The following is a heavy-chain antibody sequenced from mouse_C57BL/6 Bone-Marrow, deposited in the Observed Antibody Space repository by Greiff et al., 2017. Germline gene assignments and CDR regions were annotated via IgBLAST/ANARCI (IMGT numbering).Heavy chain of an antibody. J-gene: IGHJ2*01. CDR1: GFTFSNYW. D-gene: IGHD1-1*01. Sequence: DVMLVESGGGLVQPGGSMKLSCVASGFTFSNYWMNWVRQSPEKGLEWVAQIRLKSDNYATHYAESVKGRFTISRDDSKSSVYLQMNNVRAEDTGIYYCTVITTVVRDYWGQGTTLTVSS. CDR3: TVITTVVRDY. V-gene: IGHV6-3*01. CDR2: IRLKSDNYAT.